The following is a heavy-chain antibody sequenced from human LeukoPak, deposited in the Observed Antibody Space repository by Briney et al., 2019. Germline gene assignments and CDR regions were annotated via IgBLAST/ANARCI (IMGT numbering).Heavy chain of an antibody. CDR1: GYTFTNNW. J-gene: IGHJ5*02. Sequence: ASVKVSCTTSGYTFTNNWMHWVRQAPGQGLEWVGVINPTGTSTLYAQNFQGRVTLTRDMSTTTDYMELRSLTSEDTAVYYCARDHSVGDIAWWFDPWGQGTLVSVSS. V-gene: IGHV1-46*01. CDR3: ARDHSVGDIAWWFDP. D-gene: IGHD3-10*01. CDR2: INPTGTST.